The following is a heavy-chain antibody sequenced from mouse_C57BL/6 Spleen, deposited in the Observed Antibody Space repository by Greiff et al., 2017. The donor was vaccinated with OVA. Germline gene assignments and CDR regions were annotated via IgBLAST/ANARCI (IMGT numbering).Heavy chain of an antibody. CDR1: GYTFTSYW. Sequence: QVQLQQSGAELVKPGASVKLSCKASGYTFTSYWMHWVKQRPGQGLEWIGMIHPNSGSTNYNEKFKSKATLTVDKSSSTAYMQLSSLTSEDSAVYYCARNYYSNYWYFDVWGTGTTVTVSS. CDR2: IHPNSGST. V-gene: IGHV1-64*01. J-gene: IGHJ1*03. CDR3: ARNYYSNYWYFDV. D-gene: IGHD2-5*01.